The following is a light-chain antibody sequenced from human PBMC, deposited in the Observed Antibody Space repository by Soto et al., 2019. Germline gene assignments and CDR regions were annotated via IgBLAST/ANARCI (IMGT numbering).Light chain of an antibody. J-gene: IGLJ1*01. Sequence: QSALTQPASVSGSPGQSITISCTGTSSDVGGYNYVSWYQQHPGKAPQFMIYHVSNRPSGVSNRFSGSKSGNTASLTISGLQAEDEADYFCSSYSSSNTYVFGTGTQLTVL. V-gene: IGLV2-14*01. CDR3: SSYSSSNTYV. CDR2: HVS. CDR1: SSDVGGYNY.